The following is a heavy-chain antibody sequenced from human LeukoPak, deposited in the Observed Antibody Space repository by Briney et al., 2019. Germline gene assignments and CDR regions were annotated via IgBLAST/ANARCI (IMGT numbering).Heavy chain of an antibody. Sequence: PGGSRRLSCAVSGSTSSRNFMSWVRQTPEKGLEWVANINQDGSEKNYVDSVKGRFTISRDNAKNSLFLQMNSLRAEDTAIYYCASGAGWESGYWGQGTLVTVSS. CDR1: GSTSSRNF. CDR2: INQDGSEK. CDR3: ASGAGWESGY. J-gene: IGHJ4*02. V-gene: IGHV3-7*01. D-gene: IGHD1-26*01.